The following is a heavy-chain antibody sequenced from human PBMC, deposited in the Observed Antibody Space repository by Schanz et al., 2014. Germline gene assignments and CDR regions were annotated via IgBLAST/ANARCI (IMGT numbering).Heavy chain of an antibody. CDR1: GFPFSSHG. D-gene: IGHD1-26*01. Sequence: VQLVESGGGLVQPGGSLRISCAASGFPFSSHGMHWVRQAPAKGLEWVAVVGDTGTTKFYADSVKGRLTVSRDNSENTVYLEFHSLRSEDTALYYCAREAKWGQWYFDLWGRGSLVTVSS. CDR2: VGDTGTTK. CDR3: AREAKWGQWYFDL. V-gene: IGHV3-30*03. J-gene: IGHJ2*01.